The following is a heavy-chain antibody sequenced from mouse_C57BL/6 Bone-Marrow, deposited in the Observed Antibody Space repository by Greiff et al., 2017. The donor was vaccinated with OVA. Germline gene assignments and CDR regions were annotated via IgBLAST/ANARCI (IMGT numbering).Heavy chain of an antibody. Sequence: QVQLQQSGAELARPGASVKMSCKASGYTFTSYTMHWVKQRPGQGLEWIGYINPSSGYTKYNQKFKDKATLTADKSSSTAYMQLSSLTSEDSAVYYCAKEIYDGYYSAWFAYWGQGTLVTVSA. CDR1: GYTFTSYT. CDR2: INPSSGYT. D-gene: IGHD2-3*01. J-gene: IGHJ3*01. CDR3: AKEIYDGYYSAWFAY. V-gene: IGHV1-4*01.